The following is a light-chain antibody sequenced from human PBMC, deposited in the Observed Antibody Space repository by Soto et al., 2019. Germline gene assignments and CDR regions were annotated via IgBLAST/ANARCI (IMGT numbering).Light chain of an antibody. CDR1: QNILYSSNNKNY. CDR3: QQYYTART. CDR2: WAS. J-gene: IGKJ1*01. Sequence: DIVMTQSPDSLAVSLGERATINCKSSQNILYSSNNKNYLAWYQQKPGQPPKLLIYWASTRESGVPDRFSGSGSGTDFTLTISILQAEDVAVYYCQQYYTARTFGQGTKVEIK. V-gene: IGKV4-1*01.